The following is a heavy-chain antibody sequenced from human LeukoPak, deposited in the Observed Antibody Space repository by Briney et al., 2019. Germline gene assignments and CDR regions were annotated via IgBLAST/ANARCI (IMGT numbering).Heavy chain of an antibody. CDR2: ISAYNGNT. V-gene: IGHV1-18*01. CDR3: ARDRRANYYDSSGYDMGY. J-gene: IGHJ4*02. D-gene: IGHD3-22*01. Sequence: SVNVSCKASGYTFTSYGISWARQAPGQGLEWMGWISAYNGNTNYAQKLQGRVTMTTDTSTSTAYMELRSLRSDDTAVYYCARDRRANYYDSSGYDMGYWGQGTLVTVSS. CDR1: GYTFTSYG.